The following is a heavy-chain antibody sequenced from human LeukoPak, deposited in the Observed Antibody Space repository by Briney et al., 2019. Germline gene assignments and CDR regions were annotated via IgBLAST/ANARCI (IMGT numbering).Heavy chain of an antibody. CDR3: ARANDYDRSGYYNYYFDY. Sequence: SVKVSCKAAGGTFSSYAISWVRQAPGQGLEWMGGIIPIFGTANYAQKFQGRVTITADESTSTAYMELSSLRSEDTAVYYCARANDYDRSGYYNYYFDYWGQGTLATVSS. CDR2: IIPIFGTA. CDR1: GGTFSSYA. V-gene: IGHV1-69*01. J-gene: IGHJ4*02. D-gene: IGHD3-22*01.